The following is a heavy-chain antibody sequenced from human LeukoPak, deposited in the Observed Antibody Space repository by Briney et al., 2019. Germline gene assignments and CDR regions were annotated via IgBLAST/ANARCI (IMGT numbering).Heavy chain of an antibody. D-gene: IGHD3-22*01. CDR1: GFAVRVDY. J-gene: IGHJ4*02. CDR2: IYGGGDT. CDR3: ASRPFSNGWDTLTYFDY. V-gene: IGHV3-66*01. Sequence: GSLRLSCAASGFAVRVDYVTWVRQAPGKGLDWVSLIYGGGDTYYADSVKGRFTISKDNSKNTVFLQMNSLRAEDTAVYYCASRPFSNGWDTLTYFDYWGQGTLVTVSS.